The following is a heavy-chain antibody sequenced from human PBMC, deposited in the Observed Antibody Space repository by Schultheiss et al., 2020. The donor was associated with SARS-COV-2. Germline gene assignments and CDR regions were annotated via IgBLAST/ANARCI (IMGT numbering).Heavy chain of an antibody. D-gene: IGHD3-10*01. CDR1: GGSISGYY. CDR2: INHSGST. V-gene: IGHV4-34*01. CDR3: ASAITMVRGVIEY. J-gene: IGHJ4*02. Sequence: SETLSLTCTVSGGSISGYYWSWIRQPPGKGLEWIGEINHSGSTNYNPSLKSRVTISVDTSKNQFSLKLSSVTAADTAVYYCASAITMVRGVIEYWGQGTLVTVSS.